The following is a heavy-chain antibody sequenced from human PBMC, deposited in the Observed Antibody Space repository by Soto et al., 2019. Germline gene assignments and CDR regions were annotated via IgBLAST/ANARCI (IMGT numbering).Heavy chain of an antibody. Sequence: SVKVSCKASGGTFSSYAISWVRQAPGQGLEWMGGIIPIFGTANYAQKFQGRVTITADESTSTAYMELSSLRSEDTAVYYCARESDCSSTSCYIGDYYGMDVWGQGTTVTVYS. V-gene: IGHV1-69*13. J-gene: IGHJ6*02. CDR1: GGTFSSYA. CDR3: ARESDCSSTSCYIGDYYGMDV. CDR2: IIPIFGTA. D-gene: IGHD2-2*02.